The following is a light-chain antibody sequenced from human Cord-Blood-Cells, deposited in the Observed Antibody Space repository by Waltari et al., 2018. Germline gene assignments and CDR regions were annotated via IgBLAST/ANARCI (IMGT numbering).Light chain of an antibody. V-gene: IGLV2-8*01. CDR3: SSYAGSNNLV. CDR2: EVS. CDR1: SSDAGGYNY. J-gene: IGLJ2*01. Sequence: QSALPQPPSASGSPGPSVTLSCTGTSSDAGGYNYVPWYQQHPGKAPKLMIYEVSKRPSGVPDRFSGSNSGNTASLTVSGLQAEDEADYYCSSYAGSNNLVFGGGTKLTVL.